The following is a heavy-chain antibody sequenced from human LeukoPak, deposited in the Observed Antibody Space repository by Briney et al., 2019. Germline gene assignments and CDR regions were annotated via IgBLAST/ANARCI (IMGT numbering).Heavy chain of an antibody. V-gene: IGHV4-4*02. J-gene: IGHJ5*02. CDR3: ARATNPWPSSSGTHWFDP. CDR1: GGSISSSNW. Sequence: SGTLSLTCAVSGGSISSSNWWSWVRQPPGKGLEWIGEIYHSGSTNYNPSLKSRVTISVDKSKNQFSLKLSSVTAADTAVYYCARATNPWPSSSGTHWFDPWGQGTLVTVSS. CDR2: IYHSGST. D-gene: IGHD3-22*01.